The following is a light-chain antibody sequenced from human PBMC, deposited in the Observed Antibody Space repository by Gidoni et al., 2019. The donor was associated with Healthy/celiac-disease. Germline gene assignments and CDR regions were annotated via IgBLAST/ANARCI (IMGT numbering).Light chain of an antibody. CDR2: KAS. J-gene: IGKJ3*01. CDR1: QSISSW. V-gene: IGKV1-5*03. CDR3: QQYNSYSLFT. Sequence: DIQMTQSPSTLSASVGDRVTITCRASQSISSWLAWYQQKPGKAPKLLIYKASSLESGVPSRFSGSGSGTEFTLTISSLQPYDFATYYCQQYNSYSLFTFGPGTKVEIK.